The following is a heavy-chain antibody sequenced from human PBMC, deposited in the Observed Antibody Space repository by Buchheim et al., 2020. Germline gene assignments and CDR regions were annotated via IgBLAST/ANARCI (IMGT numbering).Heavy chain of an antibody. CDR2: ISSDGNKK. Sequence: QVHLVESGGGVVQPGRCLRLSCAASGFDFSGCGMHWGRQAPGKGLEWVAVISSDGNKKYYSDSVNGRFTISRDNSRNTLYLQMDSLWPEDTAVYYCAKDLSGSYWSADHWGQGTL. CDR1: GFDFSGCG. D-gene: IGHD1-26*01. CDR3: AKDLSGSYWSADH. V-gene: IGHV3-30*18. J-gene: IGHJ5*02.